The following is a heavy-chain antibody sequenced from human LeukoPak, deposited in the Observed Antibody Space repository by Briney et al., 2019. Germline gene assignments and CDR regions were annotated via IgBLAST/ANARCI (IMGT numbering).Heavy chain of an antibody. CDR2: INSDGRTT. Sequence: PGGSLRLSCAASGFTFSNNWMHWVRQAPGKGLVWVSRINSDGRTTTYAASVKGRFTISRDNAKNTLYLQMNSLRAEDTAVYYCAMIKEGWGQGTLVTVSS. V-gene: IGHV3-74*01. CDR1: GFTFSNNW. CDR3: AMIKEG. D-gene: IGHD3-22*01. J-gene: IGHJ4*02.